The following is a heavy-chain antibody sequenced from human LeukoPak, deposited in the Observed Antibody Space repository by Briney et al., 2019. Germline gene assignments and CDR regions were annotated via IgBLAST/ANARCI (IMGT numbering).Heavy chain of an antibody. CDR1: GFTFSSYW. Sequence: GSLRLSCAASGFTFSSYWMHWVRQAPGKGLGWVSRINTEGSSTSHADSVKGRFTISRDNAKNTVYLQMNSLRAEDTAVYYCVTSTWYGGPSDYWGQGILVTVSS. CDR3: VTSTWYGGPSDY. D-gene: IGHD6-13*01. J-gene: IGHJ4*02. CDR2: INTEGSST. V-gene: IGHV3-74*01.